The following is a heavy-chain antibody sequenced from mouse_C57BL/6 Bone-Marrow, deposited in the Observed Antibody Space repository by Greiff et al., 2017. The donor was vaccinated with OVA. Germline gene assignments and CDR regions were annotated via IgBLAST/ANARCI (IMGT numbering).Heavy chain of an antibody. Sequence: QVQLQQSGPELVKPGASVKISCKASGYAFSSSWMNWVKQRPGKGLEWIGRIYPGDGDTNYKGKFKGKATLTADKSSSTAYMQLSSLTSEDSAVYFCANYYGSSWFAYWGQGTLVTVSA. CDR2: IYPGDGDT. CDR1: GYAFSSSW. D-gene: IGHD1-1*01. J-gene: IGHJ3*01. CDR3: ANYYGSSWFAY. V-gene: IGHV1-82*01.